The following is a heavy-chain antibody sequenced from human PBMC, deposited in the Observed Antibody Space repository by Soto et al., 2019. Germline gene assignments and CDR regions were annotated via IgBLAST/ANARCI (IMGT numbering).Heavy chain of an antibody. V-gene: IGHV1-46*03. J-gene: IGHJ3*02. CDR2: INPNGGST. Sequence: QVQLVQSGAEVKKPGASVKISCEASGYSFTSQYVHWVRQAPGQGLEWMGIINPNGGSTTYAQKFQGRVPRTRAPSTSTVYMELRSRTSEDPAVYYCARKQWLRPGGGGTEPLDIWGQGTMVTVAS. CDR1: GYSFTSQY. CDR3: ARKQWLRPGGGGTEPLDI. D-gene: IGHD5-12*01.